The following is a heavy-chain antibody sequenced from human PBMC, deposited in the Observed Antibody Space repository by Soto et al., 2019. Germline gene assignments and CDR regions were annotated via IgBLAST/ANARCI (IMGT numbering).Heavy chain of an antibody. Sequence: QVQLQESGPGLVLPSETLSLTCTVSGGSMNSYYWTWVRQPPGKGLEWIGYVYDSGTSKYNASLDSRITMSLDKSRNQFSLSLSYVTAADTAVYFCARYSPPKKSFDSNPGWLDPWGQGTLVAVSS. CDR3: ARYSPPKKSFDSNPGWLDP. CDR2: VYDSGTS. CDR1: GGSMNSYY. D-gene: IGHD2-21*01. J-gene: IGHJ5*02. V-gene: IGHV4-59*01.